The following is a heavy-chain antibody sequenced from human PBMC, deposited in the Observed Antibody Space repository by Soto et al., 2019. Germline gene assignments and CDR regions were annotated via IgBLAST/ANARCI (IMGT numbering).Heavy chain of an antibody. CDR1: GFTFSTYG. J-gene: IGHJ6*03. CDR2: ISNSGDST. CDR3: AVGGVGYYYHMDV. V-gene: IGHV3-23*01. Sequence: PGGSLRLSCAVSGFTFSTYGMYLVRQAPGKGLEWVSGISNSGDSTYYADSVKGRFTISRDNSKNTLYLQMVNLRADDTAVHFCAVGGVGYYYHMDVWGKGTTVTVSS. D-gene: IGHD1-26*01.